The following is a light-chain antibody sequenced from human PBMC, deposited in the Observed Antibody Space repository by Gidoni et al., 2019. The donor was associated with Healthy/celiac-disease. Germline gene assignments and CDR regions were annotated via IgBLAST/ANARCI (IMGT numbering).Light chain of an antibody. CDR2: YDS. CDR1: NMGSKS. J-gene: IGLJ2*01. CDR3: QVWDSSSDHPVV. Sequence: SYVLTQPPSVSVAPGKTARITCGGNNMGSKSVHWYQQKPGQAPVLVIYYDSDRPSGIPERFSGSNSGNTATLNISRGEAGDEADYYCQVWDSSSDHPVVFGGGTKLTVL. V-gene: IGLV3-21*04.